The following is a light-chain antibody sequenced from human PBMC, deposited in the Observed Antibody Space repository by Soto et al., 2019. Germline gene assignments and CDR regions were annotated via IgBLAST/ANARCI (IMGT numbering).Light chain of an antibody. J-gene: IGKJ4*01. CDR1: QDIGNW. CDR2: AAS. Sequence: DIEMTQSPSSVSASVGDRVTITCRASQDIGNWLAWHQQKPGQAPKLLISAASTLESGVPSRFSAGGSATEFTLIISSLQPEDSATYYCQQALGFPLTFGGGTKLEIK. CDR3: QQALGFPLT. V-gene: IGKV1-12*01.